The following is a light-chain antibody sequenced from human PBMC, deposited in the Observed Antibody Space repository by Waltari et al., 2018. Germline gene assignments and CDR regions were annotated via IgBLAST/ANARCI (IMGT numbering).Light chain of an antibody. J-gene: IGKJ4*01. Sequence: EIVLTQSPGTLSLSRGERATLSCRASQTVRTTYLAWYQQKPGQAPTLLIYGASRRATGIPDRFSGSGSGTDFSLTIRSLEPEDFAVYYCQQYDISPLTFGGGTKVEIK. CDR3: QQYDISPLT. CDR2: GAS. CDR1: QTVRTTY. V-gene: IGKV3-20*01.